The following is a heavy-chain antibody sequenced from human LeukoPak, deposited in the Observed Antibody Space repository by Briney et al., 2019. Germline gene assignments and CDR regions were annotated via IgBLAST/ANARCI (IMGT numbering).Heavy chain of an antibody. Sequence: PGGSLRLSFAASGFTFSSYSMNWVRQAPGKGLEWVSYISSSSSTIYYADSVKDRFTISRDNAKNSLYLQMNSLRAEDTAVYYCARVVGAVDYWGQGTLVTVSS. V-gene: IGHV3-48*01. CDR2: ISSSSSTI. D-gene: IGHD2-15*01. CDR1: GFTFSSYS. J-gene: IGHJ4*02. CDR3: ARVVGAVDY.